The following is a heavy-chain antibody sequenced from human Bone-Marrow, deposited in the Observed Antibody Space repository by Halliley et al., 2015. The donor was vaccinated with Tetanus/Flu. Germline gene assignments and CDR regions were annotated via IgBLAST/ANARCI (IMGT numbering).Heavy chain of an antibody. CDR2: SGNKGNSYTA. Sequence: SLRLSCAGSGLTFSDHYMDWVRQAPGKGLEWVGRSGNKGNSYTAEYAASVKGRFTISRDGSKNSLFLQMNSLKIEDTAIYYCSVPYGVYKFSGMDVWGQGTTVTVSS. CDR3: SVPYGVYKFSGMDV. CDR1: GLTFSDHY. D-gene: IGHD4-17*01. J-gene: IGHJ6*02. V-gene: IGHV3-72*01.